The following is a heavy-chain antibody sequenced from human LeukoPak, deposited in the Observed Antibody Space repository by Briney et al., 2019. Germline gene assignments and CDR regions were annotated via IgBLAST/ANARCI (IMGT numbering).Heavy chain of an antibody. J-gene: IGHJ4*02. CDR1: GFTFSNYE. D-gene: IGHD2-15*01. Sequence: GGSLRLSCAASGFTFSNYEMNWVRQAPGKGLEWVSYISSSGSAIYYTDSVKGRFTISRDNAKNSLYLQMNSLRAEDTAVYYCAGSLGSGAAWGQGTLVTVSS. V-gene: IGHV3-48*03. CDR2: ISSSGSAI. CDR3: AGSLGSGAA.